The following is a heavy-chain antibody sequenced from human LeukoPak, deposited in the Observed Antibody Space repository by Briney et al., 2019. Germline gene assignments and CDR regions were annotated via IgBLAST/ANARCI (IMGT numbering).Heavy chain of an antibody. CDR3: AKQDRGTGIAAGLDY. J-gene: IGHJ4*02. D-gene: IGHD6-13*01. CDR1: GALISSYY. CDR2: ISYSGGT. Sequence: PSETLSLTCNVSGALISSYYWSWIRQPPGKGLEWIGYISYSGGTTYNPSLKSRVTISVDMSKNHFSLRLNSVTAADTAVYYCAKQDRGTGIAAGLDYWGQGTLVTVSS. V-gene: IGHV4-59*08.